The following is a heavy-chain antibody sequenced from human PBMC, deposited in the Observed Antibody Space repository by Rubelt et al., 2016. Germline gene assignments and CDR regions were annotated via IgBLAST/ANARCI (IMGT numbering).Heavy chain of an antibody. D-gene: IGHD6-19*01. Sequence: LESGGGLVQPGGSLRLSCAASGFTFSSYAMSWVRQAPGKGLEWVSAISGSGGSTYYADSVKGRFTISRDNSKNTLYLQMNSLRAEDTAIYYCAKDLGTSGWFDYFQHWGQGTLVTVSA. CDR1: GFTFSSYA. V-gene: IGHV3-23*01. CDR3: AKDLGTSGWFDYFQH. CDR2: ISGSGGST. J-gene: IGHJ1*01.